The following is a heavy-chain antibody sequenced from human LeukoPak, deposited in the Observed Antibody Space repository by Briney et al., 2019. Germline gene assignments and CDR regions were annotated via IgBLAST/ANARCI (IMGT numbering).Heavy chain of an antibody. Sequence: SETLSLTCTVSGGSISSYYWSWIRRPPGKGLEWIGSMSYSGSTNSNPSVKSRVTISVDTSKNQFSLKLSSVTAADTAVYYCARSGNSFDYWGQGTLVTVSS. CDR2: MSYSGST. J-gene: IGHJ4*02. D-gene: IGHD3-10*01. CDR1: GGSISSYY. V-gene: IGHV4-59*08. CDR3: ARSGNSFDY.